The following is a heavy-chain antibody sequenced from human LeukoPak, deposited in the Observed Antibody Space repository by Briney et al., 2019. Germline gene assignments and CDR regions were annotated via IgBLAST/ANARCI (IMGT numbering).Heavy chain of an antibody. J-gene: IGHJ4*02. Sequence: ASVKVSCKASGYTFTGYYMHWVRQAPGQGLEWMGWINPNSGGTNYAQKFQGRVTMTRDTSISTAYMELSMLRSDGTAVYYCARERTLTSCYDYWGQGTLVTVSS. CDR3: ARERTLTSCYDY. CDR1: GYTFTGYY. V-gene: IGHV1-2*02. D-gene: IGHD2-15*01. CDR2: INPNSGGT.